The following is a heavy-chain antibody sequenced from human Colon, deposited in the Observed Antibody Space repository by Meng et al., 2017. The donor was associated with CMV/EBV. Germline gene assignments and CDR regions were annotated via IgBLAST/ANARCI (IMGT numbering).Heavy chain of an antibody. CDR2: IRYDGSNK. V-gene: IGHV3-30*02. D-gene: IGHD2-15*01. CDR1: GFTFSSYG. CDR3: AKGGAFCSDGTCSSPFDY. Sequence: GESLKISCAASGFTFSSYGMHWVRQAPGKGLEWVAFIRYDGSNKYYADSVKGRFTISRDNSKNTLYLQMNSLRAEDTAVYYCAKGGAFCSDGTCSSPFDYWGQGTLVTVSS. J-gene: IGHJ4*02.